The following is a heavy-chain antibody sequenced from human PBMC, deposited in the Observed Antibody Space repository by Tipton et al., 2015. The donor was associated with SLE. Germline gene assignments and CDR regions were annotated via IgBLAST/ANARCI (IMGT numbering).Heavy chain of an antibody. CDR2: IYISGSGSI. CDR1: GASVSNYY. Sequence: TLSLTCTVSGASVSNYYWSWIRQPAGKGLEWIGRIYISGSGSITYNPPLKSRVTMSVDTSKNQVSLKLNSVTAADAAMYYCTRDRGNTGLYYWGQGTLVTVSS. CDR3: TRDRGNTGLYY. J-gene: IGHJ4*02. V-gene: IGHV4-4*07. D-gene: IGHD3-10*01.